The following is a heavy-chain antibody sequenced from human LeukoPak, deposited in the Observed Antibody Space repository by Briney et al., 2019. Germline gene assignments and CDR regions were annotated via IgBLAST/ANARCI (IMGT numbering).Heavy chain of an antibody. CDR2: ITDSGGYT. CDR1: GFTFTNYA. D-gene: IGHD3-10*01. CDR3: AKSPRGLWFGPSGASDI. Sequence: PGGSLRLSCAASGFTFTNYAMSWVRQAPGKGLEWVSVITDSGGYTNYADSVKGRFTISRDNSKDTLYLQMNSLRAEDTALYYCAKSPRGLWFGPSGASDIWGPGTMVTVSS. J-gene: IGHJ3*02. V-gene: IGHV3-23*01.